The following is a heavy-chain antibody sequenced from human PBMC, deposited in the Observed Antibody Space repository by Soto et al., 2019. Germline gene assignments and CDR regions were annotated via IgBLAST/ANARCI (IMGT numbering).Heavy chain of an antibody. CDR3: AREYCSGGSCYEVAYFDS. Sequence: PXETLSLTCTVSGGSISSYYWSWIRQPPGKGLDWIGYIYYSGSTNYNPSLKSRVTISVDTSKNQFSLKLSSVTAADTAVYYCAREYCSGGSCYEVAYFDSWGQGTLVTVSS. J-gene: IGHJ4*02. CDR1: GGSISSYY. V-gene: IGHV4-59*01. D-gene: IGHD2-15*01. CDR2: IYYSGST.